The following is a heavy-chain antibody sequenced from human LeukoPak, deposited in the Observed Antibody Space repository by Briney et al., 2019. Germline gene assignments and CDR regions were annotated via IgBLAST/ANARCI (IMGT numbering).Heavy chain of an antibody. Sequence: GGSLRLSCAASGFIFNTYGMHWVRQAPGKGLEWVAFIRYDGSKKYYADSVKGRFTISRDNSKNTLYLQMNSLRAEDTSVYYCAKDSTTFGELSSWFDPWGQGTLVTVSS. D-gene: IGHD3-10*01. CDR3: AKDSTTFGELSSWFDP. CDR1: GFIFNTYG. CDR2: IRYDGSKK. J-gene: IGHJ5*02. V-gene: IGHV3-30*02.